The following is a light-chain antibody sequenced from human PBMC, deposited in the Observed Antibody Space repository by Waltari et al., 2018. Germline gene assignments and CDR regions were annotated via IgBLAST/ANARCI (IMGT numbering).Light chain of an antibody. CDR1: RSNIGDYS. CDR2: DNF. V-gene: IGLV1-51*01. Sequence: QSVLTQPPSISAAAGQMVTISCSGTRSNIGDYSVSWYQQVPETAPKILIYDNFKRPSGVSDRFSGSKSGTSATLVITGLQTGDEADYFCGTWDASLTAWVFGGGTRLSVL. J-gene: IGLJ3*02. CDR3: GTWDASLTAWV.